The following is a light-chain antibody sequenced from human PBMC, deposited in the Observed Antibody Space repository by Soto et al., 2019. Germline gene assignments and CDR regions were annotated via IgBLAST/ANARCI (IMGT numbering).Light chain of an antibody. Sequence: QSVLTQPASVSGSPGQSITISCTGTSSDVGGYNYVSWYQQHPGKAPQLMIYDVSNRPSGVSNRFSGSKSGNTASLTISGLQAEDEADYYCSSYTSSSTPLVFGGGTKLTVL. CDR1: SSDVGGYNY. CDR2: DVS. J-gene: IGLJ3*02. CDR3: SSYTSSSTPLV. V-gene: IGLV2-14*01.